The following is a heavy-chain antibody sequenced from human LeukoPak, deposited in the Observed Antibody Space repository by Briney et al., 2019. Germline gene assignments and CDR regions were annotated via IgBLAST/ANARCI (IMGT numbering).Heavy chain of an antibody. CDR3: AGVGGDYGCNVDY. CDR1: GFTVSSYY. J-gene: IGHJ4*02. Sequence: PSETLSLTCTVSGFTVSSYYWSWIRQPPGKGLEWIAYIYCGGSTYYNPSLKSRTTISVATSKNPFSLKMSTVTAADTAVEYCAGVGGDYGCNVDYWGQGTLVTVSS. V-gene: IGHV4-59*02. CDR2: IYCGGST. D-gene: IGHD4-23*01.